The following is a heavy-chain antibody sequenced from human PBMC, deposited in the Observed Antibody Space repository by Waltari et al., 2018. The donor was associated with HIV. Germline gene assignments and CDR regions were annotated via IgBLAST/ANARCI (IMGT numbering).Heavy chain of an antibody. Sequence: QVQLVLSGAGVSTPGSPMKASSLVSAGGSGTYCINWLRQAPGQWPEWMGRIIPMANIRNYAQKFQDRVTITADESTDTAYMELRRLRPDDTAVYYCARVLGTVDVWGQGTTVTVSS. J-gene: IGHJ6*02. V-gene: IGHV1-69*04. CDR2: IIPMANIR. D-gene: IGHD3-16*01. CDR1: AGGSGTYC. CDR3: ARVLGTVDV.